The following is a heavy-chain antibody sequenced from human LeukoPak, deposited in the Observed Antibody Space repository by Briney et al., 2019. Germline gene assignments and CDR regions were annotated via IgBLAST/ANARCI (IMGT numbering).Heavy chain of an antibody. CDR3: ARGPYSYDNSGAFDI. J-gene: IGHJ3*02. V-gene: IGHV4-39*07. D-gene: IGHD3-22*01. Sequence: SETLSLTCTVSGGSISSSSCYWGWIRQPPGKGLEWIGSIYYSGSTYYNPSLKSRVTISVDTSKNQFSLKLSSVTAADTAVYFCARGPYSYDNSGAFDIWGQGTMVTVSS. CDR2: IYYSGST. CDR1: GGSISSSSCY.